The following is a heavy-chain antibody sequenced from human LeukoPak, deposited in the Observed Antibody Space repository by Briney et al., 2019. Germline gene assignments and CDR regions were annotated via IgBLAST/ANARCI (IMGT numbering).Heavy chain of an antibody. CDR1: GFTFSNAW. J-gene: IGHJ3*02. CDR3: ARDYSGSYNDAFDI. V-gene: IGHV3-48*01. D-gene: IGHD1-26*01. CDR2: ISSSSSTI. Sequence: PGGSLRLSCAASGFTFSNAWMSWVRQAPGKGLEWVSYISSSSSTIYYADSVKGRFTISRDNAKNSLYLQMNSLRAEDTAVYYCARDYSGSYNDAFDIWGQGTMVTVSS.